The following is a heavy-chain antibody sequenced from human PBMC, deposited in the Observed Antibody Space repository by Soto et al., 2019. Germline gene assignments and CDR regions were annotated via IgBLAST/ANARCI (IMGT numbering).Heavy chain of an antibody. CDR2: VRFDAINK. CDR1: GFAFSSYG. Sequence: QVQLVESGGGVVQPGGSLRLSCATSGFAFSSYGMHWVRQAPGKGLEWVAVVRFDAINKYYADSVKGRFTISRDNSKSMVYLQMTSLIPDDTAVYYCAKLPNCGGDCYFDYWGQGTLVTVSS. V-gene: IGHV3-30*02. CDR3: AKLPNCGGDCYFDY. D-gene: IGHD2-21*02. J-gene: IGHJ4*02.